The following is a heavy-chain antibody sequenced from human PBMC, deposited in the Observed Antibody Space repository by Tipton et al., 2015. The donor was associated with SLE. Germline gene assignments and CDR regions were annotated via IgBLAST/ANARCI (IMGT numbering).Heavy chain of an antibody. CDR2: IYYSGST. J-gene: IGHJ4*02. Sequence: TLSLTCAVYGGSFSGYYWSWIRQPPGKGLEWIGSIYYSGSTYYNPSLKSRVTISVDTPKNQFSLKLSSVTAADTAVYYCAAGRDYDSSGYYSHWGQGTLVTVSS. CDR3: AAGRDYDSSGYYSH. V-gene: IGHV4-34*01. D-gene: IGHD3-22*01. CDR1: GGSFSGYY.